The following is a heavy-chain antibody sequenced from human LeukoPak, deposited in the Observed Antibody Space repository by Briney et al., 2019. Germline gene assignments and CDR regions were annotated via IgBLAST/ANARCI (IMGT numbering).Heavy chain of an antibody. CDR1: GYTFTGYY. V-gene: IGHV1-2*06. D-gene: IGHD5-24*01. Sequence: ASVKVSCKASGYTFTGYYMHWVRQAPGQGLEWMGRINPNGGGTNYAQKFQGRVTMTRDTSISTAYMELSRLRSDDTAVYYCARGQDCYNDDYWGQGTLVTVSS. CDR3: ARGQDCYNDDY. CDR2: INPNGGGT. J-gene: IGHJ4*02.